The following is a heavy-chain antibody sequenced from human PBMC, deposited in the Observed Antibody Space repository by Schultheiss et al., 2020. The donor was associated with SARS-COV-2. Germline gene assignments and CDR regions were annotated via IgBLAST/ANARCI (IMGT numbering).Heavy chain of an antibody. CDR2: ISGSGGST. D-gene: IGHD6-13*01. Sequence: GESLKISCAASGFTFSSYAMSWVRQAPGKGLEWVSAISGSGGSTYYADSVKGRFTISRDNSKNTLYLQMNSLRAEDTAVYYCAKEPPNIGIAAGVVWGQGTLVTVSS. CDR1: GFTFSSYA. CDR3: AKEPPNIGIAAGVV. V-gene: IGHV3-23*01. J-gene: IGHJ4*02.